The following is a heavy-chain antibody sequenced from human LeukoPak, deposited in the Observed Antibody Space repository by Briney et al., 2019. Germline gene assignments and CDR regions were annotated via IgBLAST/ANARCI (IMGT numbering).Heavy chain of an antibody. CDR2: IYYSGST. J-gene: IGHJ4*02. D-gene: IGHD3-10*01. CDR1: GGSISSSSYY. CDR3: ASLPAVEFSGDY. V-gene: IGHV4-39*01. Sequence: SETLSFTCTVSGGSISSSSYYWGWIRQPPGEGLEWIGSIYYSGSTYYNPSLKSRVTISVDTSKNQFSLKLSSVTAADTAVYYCASLPAVEFSGDYWGQGTLVTVSS.